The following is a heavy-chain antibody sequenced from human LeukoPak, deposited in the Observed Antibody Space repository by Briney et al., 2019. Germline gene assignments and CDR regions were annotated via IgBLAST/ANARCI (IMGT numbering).Heavy chain of an antibody. CDR3: ERDYWRSIDH. CDR2: VNEDGSAK. Sequence: GGSLRLSCVVSGLTFSNYWMIWVRQAPGKGLESVAIVNEDGSAKYYLDSVKGRFTISRDNARNSLYLEMNSLRAEDTAVYYCERDYWRSIDHWGQGTLVTVSS. J-gene: IGHJ4*02. CDR1: GLTFSNYW. V-gene: IGHV3-7*01. D-gene: IGHD1-1*01.